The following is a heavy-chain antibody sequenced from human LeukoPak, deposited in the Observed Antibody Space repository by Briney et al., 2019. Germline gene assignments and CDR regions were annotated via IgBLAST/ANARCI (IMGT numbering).Heavy chain of an antibody. CDR3: AKGRPPTVGSRWYGVDY. CDR1: GFTFDDYA. CDR2: ISWNSGSI. V-gene: IGHV3-9*01. Sequence: SLRLSCAASGFTFDDYAMHWVRQAPGKDLEWVSGISWNSGSIGYADSVKGRFTISRDNAKNSLYLQMNSLRAEDTALYYCAKGRPPTVGSRWYGVDYWGQGALVTVSS. D-gene: IGHD6-13*01. J-gene: IGHJ4*02.